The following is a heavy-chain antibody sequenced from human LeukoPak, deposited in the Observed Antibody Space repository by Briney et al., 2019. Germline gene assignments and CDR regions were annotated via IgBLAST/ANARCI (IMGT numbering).Heavy chain of an antibody. Sequence: GASVKVSCKASGYTFTGYYMHWVRQAPGQGLEWMGWINPNSGGTNYAQKFQGRVTMTRDTSISTAYMELSRLRSDDTAVHYCARDEDLTGIAASLDYWGQGTLVTVSS. J-gene: IGHJ4*02. CDR2: INPNSGGT. CDR1: GYTFTGYY. D-gene: IGHD6-13*01. V-gene: IGHV1-2*02. CDR3: ARDEDLTGIAASLDY.